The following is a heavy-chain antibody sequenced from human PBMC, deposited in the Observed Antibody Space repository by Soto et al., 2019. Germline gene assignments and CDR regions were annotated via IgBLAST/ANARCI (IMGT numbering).Heavy chain of an antibody. Sequence: HPRGSLRLSCTASGFTFSSYWMHWVRQAPGKGLVWVSRIDSDGSPTNYADFVKGRFTISRDNAKNTLYLQMNSLGAEDTAAYYCAPHVSCSGGSCQYDAFAIRGQGTMVTVS. J-gene: IGHJ3*02. V-gene: IGHV3-74*01. CDR3: APHVSCSGGSCQYDAFAI. CDR1: GFTFSSYW. D-gene: IGHD2-15*01. CDR2: IDSDGSPT.